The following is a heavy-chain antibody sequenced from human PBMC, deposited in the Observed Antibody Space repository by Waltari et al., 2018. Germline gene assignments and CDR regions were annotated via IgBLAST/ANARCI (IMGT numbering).Heavy chain of an antibody. D-gene: IGHD3-22*01. CDR3: ARHLDYYDSSGYPADAFDI. V-gene: IGHV4-38-2*01. Sequence: QVQLQESGPGLVKPSETLSLTCAVSGYSISSGYYWGWIRQPPGKGLEWIGSIYHSGSTYYNPSLKSRVTISVDTSKNQFSLKLSSVTAADTAVYYCARHLDYYDSSGYPADAFDIWGQGTM. CDR2: IYHSGST. CDR1: GYSISSGYY. J-gene: IGHJ3*02.